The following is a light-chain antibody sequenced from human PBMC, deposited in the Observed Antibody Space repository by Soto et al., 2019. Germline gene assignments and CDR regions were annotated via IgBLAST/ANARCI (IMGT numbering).Light chain of an antibody. V-gene: IGKV3-11*01. CDR3: QQRSNWPT. CDR2: DAS. CDR1: QSVSSY. J-gene: IGKJ1*01. Sequence: EIVLTQSPATLSLSPGERATLSCRASQSVSSYLAWYQQKPGQAPRLLIYDASNRATGIPARFSGSGSATDFTLTISSLAPEDFAVYYCQQRSNWPTFGQGTKVDIK.